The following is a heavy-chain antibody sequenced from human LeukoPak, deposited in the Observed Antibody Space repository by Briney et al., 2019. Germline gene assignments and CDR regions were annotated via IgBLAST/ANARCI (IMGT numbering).Heavy chain of an antibody. CDR3: TRHYYGSGSYYKEFDY. Sequence: GGSLRLSCAASGFNFTNYAMNWVRQAPGKGLEWVGFIRSKAYGGTTEYAASVKGRFTISRDDSKSIAYLQMNSLKTEDTAVYYCTRHYYGSGSYYKEFDYWGQGTLVTVSS. CDR1: GFNFTNYA. D-gene: IGHD3-10*01. V-gene: IGHV3-49*04. J-gene: IGHJ4*02. CDR2: IRSKAYGGTT.